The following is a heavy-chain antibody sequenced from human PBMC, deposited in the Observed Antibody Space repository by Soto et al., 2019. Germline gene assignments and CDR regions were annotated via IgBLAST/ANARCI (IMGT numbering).Heavy chain of an antibody. V-gene: IGHV3-15*01. D-gene: IGHD3-16*02. J-gene: IGHJ4*02. CDR2: IKSKTDGGTT. Sequence: EGSLRLSCAASGFTFSNAWMSWVRQAPGKGLEWVGRIKSKTDGGTTDYAAPVKGRFTISRDDSKNTLYLQMNSLKTEDTAVYYCTTGLATYDYIWGSSRYYFDYWGQGTLVTVSS. CDR3: TTGLATYDYIWGSSRYYFDY. CDR1: GFTFSNAW.